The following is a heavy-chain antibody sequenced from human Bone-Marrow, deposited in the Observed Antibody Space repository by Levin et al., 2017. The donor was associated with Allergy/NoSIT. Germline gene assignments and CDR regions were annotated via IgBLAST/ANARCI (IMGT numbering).Heavy chain of an antibody. J-gene: IGHJ4*02. V-gene: IGHV3-48*03. CDR2: ISSSGRTI. CDR3: ARKHPPPTNYYGSGSSSDFDY. CDR1: GFTFSSYE. D-gene: IGHD3-10*01. Sequence: PGESLKISCVVSGFTFSSYEMNWVRQAPGKGLEWVSYISSSGRTIYYADSVRGRFTISRDNAKNSLYLQMNSLRAEDTAVYYCARKHPPPTNYYGSGSSSDFDYWGQGTLVTVSS.